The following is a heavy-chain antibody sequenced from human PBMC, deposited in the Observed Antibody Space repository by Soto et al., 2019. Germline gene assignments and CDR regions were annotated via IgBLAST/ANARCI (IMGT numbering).Heavy chain of an antibody. J-gene: IGHJ6*02. Sequence: GASVKVSCKASGYTFTSYGISWVRQAPGQGLEWMGWISAYNGNTNYAQKLQGRVTMTTDTSTSTAYMELRSLGSDDTAVYYCARDYSSSWHYYYGMDVWGQGXTVTV. D-gene: IGHD6-13*01. CDR2: ISAYNGNT. V-gene: IGHV1-18*01. CDR1: GYTFTSYG. CDR3: ARDYSSSWHYYYGMDV.